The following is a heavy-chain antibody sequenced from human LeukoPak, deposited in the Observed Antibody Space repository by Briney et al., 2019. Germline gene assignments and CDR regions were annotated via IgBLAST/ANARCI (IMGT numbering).Heavy chain of an antibody. CDR3: ASGIVGAYALAR. CDR1: GFTFSSYG. J-gene: IGHJ5*02. D-gene: IGHD1-26*01. Sequence: PGRSLRLSCAASGFTFSSYGMHWVRQAPGKGLEWVAVISYDGSNKYYADSVKGRFTISRDNSKNTLYLQMNSLRAEDTAVYYCASGIVGAYALARWGQGTLVTVSS. CDR2: ISYDGSNK. V-gene: IGHV3-30*03.